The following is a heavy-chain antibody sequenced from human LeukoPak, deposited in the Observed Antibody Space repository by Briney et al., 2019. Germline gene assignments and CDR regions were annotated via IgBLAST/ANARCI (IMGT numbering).Heavy chain of an antibody. D-gene: IGHD3-22*01. J-gene: IGHJ4*02. CDR1: GITFSNAW. CDR2: VSYDGGSE. CDR3: ASNFYDVGGYYYRTPVQY. V-gene: IGHV3-30*09. Sequence: GGSLRLTCVVSGITFSNAWMNWARQAPGKGLEWVAAVSYDGGSEYYADSVKGRFAVSRDNSKNTLYLQMRSLRPEDTAVYYCASNFYDVGGYYYRTPVQYWGQGTPVTVSS.